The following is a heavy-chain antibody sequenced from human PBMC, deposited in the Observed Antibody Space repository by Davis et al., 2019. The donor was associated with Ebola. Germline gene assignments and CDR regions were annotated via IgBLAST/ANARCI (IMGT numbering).Heavy chain of an antibody. D-gene: IGHD3-16*01. CDR1: GNSFSSHW. V-gene: IGHV5-51*01. Sequence: GESLKISCKDSGNSFSSHWIGWVRQMPGKGLEWMGIIYTGDSDTRCSPSFLGQVTISADRSFSTAYLQWSGLKASDTAMYYCARQSVWGSYTPSGAFDIWGQGTMVTVSS. J-gene: IGHJ3*02. CDR3: ARQSVWGSYTPSGAFDI. CDR2: IYTGDSDT.